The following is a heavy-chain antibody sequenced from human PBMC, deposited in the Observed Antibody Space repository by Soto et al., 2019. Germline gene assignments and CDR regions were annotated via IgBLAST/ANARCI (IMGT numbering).Heavy chain of an antibody. CDR2: ISYDGSNK. CDR3: AREFLGYCTNGVCYRSYYYYGMDV. CDR1: GFTFSSYA. J-gene: IGHJ6*02. V-gene: IGHV3-30-3*01. D-gene: IGHD2-8*01. Sequence: GGSLRLSCASSGFTFSSYAMHWVRQAPGKGLEWVAVISYDGSNKYYADSVKGRFTISRDNSKNTLYLQMNSLRAEDTAVYYCAREFLGYCTNGVCYRSYYYYGMDVWGQGTTVTVSS.